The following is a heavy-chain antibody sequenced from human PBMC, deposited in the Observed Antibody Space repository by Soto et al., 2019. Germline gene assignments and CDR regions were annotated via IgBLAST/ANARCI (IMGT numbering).Heavy chain of an antibody. D-gene: IGHD2-21*02. CDR3: TGHDGDSYHH. V-gene: IGHV3-15*01. CDR2: IKSKTDGGTT. J-gene: IGHJ5*02. CDR1: GFTFSNAW. Sequence: EVQLVESGGGLVKPGGSLRLSCAASGFTFSNAWMSWVRQAPGKGLEWVARIKSKTDGGTTDYAAPGKGRITILSDDPKNTMYLQMNSLKTDDTAGDYFTGHDGDSYHHWGQGTLVTVCS.